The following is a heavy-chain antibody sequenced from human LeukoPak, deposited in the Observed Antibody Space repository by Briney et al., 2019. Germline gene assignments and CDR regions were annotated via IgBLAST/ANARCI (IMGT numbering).Heavy chain of an antibody. J-gene: IGHJ5*02. Sequence: SGGSLRLSCAASGFTFSSYAMHWVRQAPGKGLEWVAVISFDGSNEYYADSVKGRFTISRDNAKNSLYLQMNSLRAEDTAVYYCARFVVVPGSPWGQGTLVTVSS. V-gene: IGHV3-30*04. D-gene: IGHD2-2*01. CDR2: ISFDGSNE. CDR1: GFTFSSYA. CDR3: ARFVVVPGSP.